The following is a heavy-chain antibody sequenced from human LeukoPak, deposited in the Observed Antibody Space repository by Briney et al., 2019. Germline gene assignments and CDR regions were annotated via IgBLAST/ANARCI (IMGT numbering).Heavy chain of an antibody. CDR3: GRAERDWGSDY. V-gene: IGHV6-1*01. Sequence: SQALSLTCAISGDSVSGNRTTWNWLRQSPSRGLEWLGRIYYRSKWYSDYAVSVKGRITINPDTSKNQFSLLLTSVTPEDTAVYFCGRAERDWGSDYWGQGTLVTVSS. J-gene: IGHJ4*02. CDR1: GDSVSGNRTT. D-gene: IGHD2-21*02. CDR2: IYYRSKWYS.